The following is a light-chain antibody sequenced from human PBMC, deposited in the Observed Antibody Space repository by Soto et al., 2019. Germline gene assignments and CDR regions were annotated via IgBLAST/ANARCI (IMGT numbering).Light chain of an antibody. CDR2: GAS. J-gene: IGKJ4*02. CDR1: QSVSSN. CDR3: QQYDNRPLT. V-gene: IGKV3-15*01. Sequence: DIVMTQSPATLTVSPGERATLSCRASQSVSSNLAWYQQKPGQAPRFLIYGASTRATGIQSRFSGSGSGTEFTLTISSLQSEDFAFYYCQQYDNRPLTFGGGTKVEIK.